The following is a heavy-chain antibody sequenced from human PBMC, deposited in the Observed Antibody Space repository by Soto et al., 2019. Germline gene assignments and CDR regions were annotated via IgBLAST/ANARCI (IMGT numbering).Heavy chain of an antibody. J-gene: IGHJ6*02. CDR2: MNPNSANT. CDR1: GYTFTSYD. D-gene: IGHD3-16*01. CDR3: ASEGVRGMEV. V-gene: IGHV1-8*01. Sequence: QVQLVQSGAEVKKPGASVKVSCKASGYTFTSYDINWVRQATGQGLEWMGWMNPNSANTGYAQKFQGRVTMTRNTSRSTAYMERSSLRSADTALYYCASEGVRGMEVWGHGTTVPVSS.